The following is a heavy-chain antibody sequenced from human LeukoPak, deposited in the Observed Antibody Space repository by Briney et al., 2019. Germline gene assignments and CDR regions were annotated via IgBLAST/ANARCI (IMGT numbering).Heavy chain of an antibody. Sequence: GGSLRLSCAASGFTFSTYTMHWVRQAPGKGLEWVSAISGSGGSTYYADSVKGRFTISRDNSKNTLYLQMNSLRAEDTAVYYCAKVDSSDYGDSNFDYWGQGTLVTVSS. D-gene: IGHD4-17*01. J-gene: IGHJ4*02. CDR3: AKVDSSDYGDSNFDY. V-gene: IGHV3-23*01. CDR2: ISGSGGST. CDR1: GFTFSTYT.